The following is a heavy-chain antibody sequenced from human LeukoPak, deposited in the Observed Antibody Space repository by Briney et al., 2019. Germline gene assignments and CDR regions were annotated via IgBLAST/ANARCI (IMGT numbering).Heavy chain of an antibody. V-gene: IGHV3-23*01. CDR3: AKGRSGWYEGLDY. D-gene: IGHD6-19*01. CDR1: GFTFSSYA. CDR2: ISGSGDTT. Sequence: GGSLRLSCAASGFTFSSYAMSWVRQAPGKGLEWVSAISGSGDTTYYADSVKGRFTISRDNSKSTLFLQMNSLRADDTAIYYCAKGRSGWYEGLDYWGQGILVTVSS. J-gene: IGHJ4*02.